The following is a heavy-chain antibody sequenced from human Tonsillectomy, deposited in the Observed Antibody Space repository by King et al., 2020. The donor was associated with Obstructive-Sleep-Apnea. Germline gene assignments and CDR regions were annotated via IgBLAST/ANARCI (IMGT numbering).Heavy chain of an antibody. D-gene: IGHD6-13*01. CDR1: GFTFSSYG. V-gene: IGHV3-30*18. J-gene: IGHJ6*02. CDR3: AKEMIATAASGGMDV. CDR2: ISYDGSNK. Sequence: VQLVESGGGVVQPGRSLRLSCAASGFTFSSYGMHWVRQAPGKGLEWVAVISYDGSNKYYADSVKCRFTGSRDNSKNTLYLQMNSLRPEDTAVYYCAKEMIATAASGGMDVWGQGTTVTVSS.